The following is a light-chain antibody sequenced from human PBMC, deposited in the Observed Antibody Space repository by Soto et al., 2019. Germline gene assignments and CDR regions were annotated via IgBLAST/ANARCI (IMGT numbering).Light chain of an antibody. V-gene: IGLV1-44*01. J-gene: IGLJ2*01. CDR3: GGWDDSLSGPV. CDR1: SSNIGTNT. Sequence: QSVLTQPPSASGTPGQRVPISCSGSSSNIGTNTVNWYQQLPGTAPKLLIYSNDQRPSGVPARFSGSKSGTSASLAISGLRSEDEADYYCGGWDDSLSGPVFGGGTKLTVL. CDR2: SND.